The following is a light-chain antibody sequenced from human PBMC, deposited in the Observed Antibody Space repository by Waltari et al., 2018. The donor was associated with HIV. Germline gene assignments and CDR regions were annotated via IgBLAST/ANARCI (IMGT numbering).Light chain of an antibody. CDR3: QQYKGYPLT. CDR1: HDISNY. J-gene: IGKJ5*01. CDR2: AAS. Sequence: DIQMTQSPSSLSASVGDRVTITCRASHDISNYLAWFQQRPGEAPKSLIYAASTLQSGVPSMFRGSGSDTYFTLTINSLQSEDSATYYCQQYKGYPLTFGQGTRLEIK. V-gene: IGKV1-16*01.